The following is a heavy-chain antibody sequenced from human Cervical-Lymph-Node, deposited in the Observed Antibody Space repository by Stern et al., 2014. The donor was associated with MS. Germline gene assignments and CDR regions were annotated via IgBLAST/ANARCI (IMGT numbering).Heavy chain of an antibody. J-gene: IGHJ4*02. Sequence: QVQLVESGGGVVQPGRSLRLSCAASGFTFSSYGMHWVRQAPGKGLEWVAVIWYDGSNKYYADSVKGRFTISRDNSKNTLYLQMNSLRAEDTAVYYCARDLEGYDFWSGYYFWGQGTLVTVSS. CDR3: ARDLEGYDFWSGYYF. CDR1: GFTFSSYG. D-gene: IGHD3-3*01. CDR2: IWYDGSNK. V-gene: IGHV3-33*01.